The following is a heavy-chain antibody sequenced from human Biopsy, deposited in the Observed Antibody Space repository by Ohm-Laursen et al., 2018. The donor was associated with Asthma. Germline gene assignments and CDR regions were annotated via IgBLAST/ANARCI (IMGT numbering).Heavy chain of an antibody. D-gene: IGHD3-10*01. V-gene: IGHV1-18*03. CDR2: ISVYNGNT. CDR1: GYTFNSAG. Sequence: VASVKVSCKTSGYTFNSAGITWVRQAPGQGLEWMGWISVYNGNTKVAQKLQDRVTMITDTSTSTAYMELRSLRSDDMAVYFCARAVDYSHYHGIDVWGQGTTVTVS. J-gene: IGHJ6*02. CDR3: ARAVDYSHYHGIDV.